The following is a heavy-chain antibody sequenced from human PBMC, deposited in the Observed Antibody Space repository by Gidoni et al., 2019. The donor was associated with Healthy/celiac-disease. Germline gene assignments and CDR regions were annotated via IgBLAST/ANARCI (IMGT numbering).Heavy chain of an antibody. J-gene: IGHJ2*01. D-gene: IGHD6-19*01. CDR1: GGSISSYY. Sequence: QVQLQESGPGLVKPSETLSLTCTVSGGSISSYYWSWIRQPPGKGLEWIGYIYYSGSTNYNPSLKSRVTISVDTSKNQFSLKLSSVTAADTAVYYCARRKEWQWLESTYWYFDLWGRGTLVTVSS. CDR3: ARRKEWQWLESTYWYFDL. V-gene: IGHV4-59*08. CDR2: IYYSGST.